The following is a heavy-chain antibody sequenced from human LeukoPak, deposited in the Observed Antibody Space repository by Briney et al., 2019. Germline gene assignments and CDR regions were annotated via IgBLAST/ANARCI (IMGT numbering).Heavy chain of an antibody. Sequence: GGSLRLSCAASGFTFSSYAMSWVRQAPGKGLEWVSAISGSGGSTYYADSVEGRFTISRDNPKNTLYLQMNSLRAEDTAVYYCAKDTLYSSTIDYWGQGTLVTVSS. J-gene: IGHJ4*02. D-gene: IGHD6-13*01. CDR1: GFTFSSYA. V-gene: IGHV3-23*01. CDR3: AKDTLYSSTIDY. CDR2: ISGSGGST.